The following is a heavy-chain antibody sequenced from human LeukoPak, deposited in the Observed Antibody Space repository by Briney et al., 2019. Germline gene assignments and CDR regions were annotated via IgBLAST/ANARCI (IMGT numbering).Heavy chain of an antibody. CDR2: INNDGSST. Sequence: AGSLRLSCAASGFTFTSYWMHWVRQTPGKGLVWVSHINNDGSSTNYADSVKGRFTISRDNAKNTPYLQMNSLRDEDTAVYYCARDRWGIAVYDYWGQGALVTVSS. V-gene: IGHV3-74*01. J-gene: IGHJ4*02. CDR3: ARDRWGIAVYDY. D-gene: IGHD4-23*01. CDR1: GFTFTSYW.